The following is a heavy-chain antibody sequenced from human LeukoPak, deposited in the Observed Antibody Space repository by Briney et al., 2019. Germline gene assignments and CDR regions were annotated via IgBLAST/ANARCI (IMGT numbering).Heavy chain of an antibody. D-gene: IGHD6-13*01. CDR3: ARVRGTIAAAGAFDY. J-gene: IGHJ4*02. V-gene: IGHV3-23*01. CDR1: GFTFSSYA. Sequence: GGSLRLSCAASGFTFSSYAMSWVRQAPGKGLEWVSAISGSGGSTYYADSVKGRFTISRDNAKNSLYLQMNSLRAEDTAVYYCARVRGTIAAAGAFDYWGQGTLVTVSS. CDR2: ISGSGGST.